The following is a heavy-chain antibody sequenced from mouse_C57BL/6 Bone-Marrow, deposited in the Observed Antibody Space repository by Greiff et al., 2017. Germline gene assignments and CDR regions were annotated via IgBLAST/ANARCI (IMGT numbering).Heavy chain of an antibody. V-gene: IGHV7-3*01. J-gene: IGHJ1*03. D-gene: IGHD1-1*01. CDR3: ARVDYYGSSYGYWYFDV. CDR2: IRNKANGYTT. Sequence: VQLVESGGGLVQPGGSLSLSCAASGFTFTDYYMSWVRQPPGKALEWLGFIRNKANGYTTEYSASVKGRFTISRDNSQSILYLQMNALRAEDSATYYCARVDYYGSSYGYWYFDVWGTGTTVTVSS. CDR1: GFTFTDYY.